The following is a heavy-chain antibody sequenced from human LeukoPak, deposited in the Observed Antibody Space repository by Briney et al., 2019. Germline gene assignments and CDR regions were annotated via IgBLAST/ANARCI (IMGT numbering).Heavy chain of an antibody. D-gene: IGHD6-13*01. Sequence: GGSLRLSCAASGFTFSSYWMSWIRQAPGKGLEWVANIKQDGSEKYYVDSVKGRFTISRDNAKNSLYLQMNSLRAEDTALYYCAKADSSSWPDAFDIWGQGTMVTVSS. CDR3: AKADSSSWPDAFDI. J-gene: IGHJ3*02. V-gene: IGHV3-7*03. CDR2: IKQDGSEK. CDR1: GFTFSSYW.